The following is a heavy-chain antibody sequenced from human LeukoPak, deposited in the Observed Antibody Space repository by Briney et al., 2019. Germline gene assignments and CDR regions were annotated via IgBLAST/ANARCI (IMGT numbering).Heavy chain of an antibody. Sequence: PGGSLRLSCAASGFSFSSYGMHWVRQAPGKGLEWVAVMSYDGSKEYYADSVKGRFTISRDNSKNTLHLQMNSLRAEDTAVYYCAKPPYDSSGYYQSTFDYWGQGTLVTVSS. V-gene: IGHV3-30*18. CDR1: GFSFSSYG. J-gene: IGHJ4*02. D-gene: IGHD3-22*01. CDR3: AKPPYDSSGYYQSTFDY. CDR2: MSYDGSKE.